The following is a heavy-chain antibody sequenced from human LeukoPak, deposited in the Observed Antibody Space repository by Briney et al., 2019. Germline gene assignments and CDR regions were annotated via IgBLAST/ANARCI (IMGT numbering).Heavy chain of an antibody. CDR2: INPNSGGT. V-gene: IGHV1-2*02. J-gene: IGHJ4*02. CDR3: ARGRDNDSSGYYYNY. CDR1: GYTFTGYY. Sequence: GASVKVSCKASGYTFTGYYIHWVRQAPGQGLEWMGWINPNSGGTNYAQKFQGRVTMTRDTSISTAYMELSRLRSDDTAVYYCARGRDNDSSGYYYNYWGQGTLVTVSS. D-gene: IGHD3-22*01.